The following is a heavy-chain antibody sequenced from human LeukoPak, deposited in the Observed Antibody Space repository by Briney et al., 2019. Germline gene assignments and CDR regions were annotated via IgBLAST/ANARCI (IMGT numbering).Heavy chain of an antibody. Sequence: PSETLSLTCAVYGGSFSGYYWSWIRQPPGKGLEWIGEINHSGSTNYNPSLKSRVTISVDTSKNQFSLKLSSVTAADTAVYYCASSSWYPNFDYWGQGTLVTVPS. D-gene: IGHD6-13*01. CDR3: ASSSWYPNFDY. V-gene: IGHV4-34*01. J-gene: IGHJ4*02. CDR1: GGSFSGYY. CDR2: INHSGST.